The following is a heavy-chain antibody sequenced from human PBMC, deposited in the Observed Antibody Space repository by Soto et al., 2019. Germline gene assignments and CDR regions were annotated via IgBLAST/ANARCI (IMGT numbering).Heavy chain of an antibody. D-gene: IGHD6-19*01. CDR2: MNASSGKT. CDR1: GYTFTDYD. Sequence: QVQLVQSGAEVKTPGASVKVSCKASGYTFTDYDINWVRQAPGQGLEWVGRMNASSGKTDYAQNFQARVTMTRDTSISTAYLELSNLGYEDTAVFYCSTWGRDGWYTGFFWGQGTLVTVAS. V-gene: IGHV1-8*01. CDR3: STWGRDGWYTGFF. J-gene: IGHJ4*02.